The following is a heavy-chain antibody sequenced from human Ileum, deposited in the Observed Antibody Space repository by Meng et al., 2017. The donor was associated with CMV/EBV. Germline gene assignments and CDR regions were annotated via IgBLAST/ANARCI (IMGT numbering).Heavy chain of an antibody. Sequence: SGFTFSSYSMNWVRQAPGKGLEWVSSISNDGSYKYYADSLQGRFAISRDNAKNSLSLQMNSLRAEDTAVYYCAKGTGVYNYVSFDYWGQGTLVTVSS. CDR1: GFTFSSYS. J-gene: IGHJ4*02. D-gene: IGHD5-18*01. V-gene: IGHV3-21*01. CDR2: ISNDGSYK. CDR3: AKGTGVYNYVSFDY.